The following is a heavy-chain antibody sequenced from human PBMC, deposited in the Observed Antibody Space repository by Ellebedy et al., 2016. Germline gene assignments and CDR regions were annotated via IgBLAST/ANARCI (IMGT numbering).Heavy chain of an antibody. CDR2: MSASGGGM. Sequence: GESLKISXAASGFTFSSYAMSWVRQAPGKGLEWVSTMSASGGGMYYADSVKGRFSISRDNSKNTLYLQMNSLRAEDTAVYYCAKGGWFGVHFDYWGQGTLVTVSS. D-gene: IGHD3-10*01. V-gene: IGHV3-23*01. CDR1: GFTFSSYA. J-gene: IGHJ4*02. CDR3: AKGGWFGVHFDY.